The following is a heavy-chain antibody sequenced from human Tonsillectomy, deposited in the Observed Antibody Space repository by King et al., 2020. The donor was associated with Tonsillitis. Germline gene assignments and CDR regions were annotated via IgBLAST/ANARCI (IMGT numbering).Heavy chain of an antibody. CDR3: AKGLSLDTSMITDQDAFNM. J-gene: IGHJ3*02. D-gene: IGHD5-18*01. Sequence: VQLVESGGGLVKPGGSLRLSCAAAGSAFSSYRMNWVRQAPGKGRQWVSSLSSRSNYIYYAALAKSRFTISRDNAKNSLYLQMNSLRGEDTAIYYCAKGLSLDTSMITDQDAFNMWGPGTMVT. CDR1: GSAFSSYR. V-gene: IGHV3-21*01. CDR2: LSSRSNYI.